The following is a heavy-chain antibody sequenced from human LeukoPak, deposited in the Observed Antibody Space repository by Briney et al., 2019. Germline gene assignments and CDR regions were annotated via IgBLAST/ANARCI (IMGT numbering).Heavy chain of an antibody. V-gene: IGHV3-49*04. Sequence: GGSLRLSCTASGFTFGDYAMTWVRQAPGKGLEWVGFIRNKAYGATPEYAASLKGRFTISRDDSNSIAYLQMNSLKTEDTAVYYCTRASVVGVTGLPDYWGQGTLVTVSS. CDR2: IRNKAYGATP. CDR3: TRASVVGVTGLPDY. J-gene: IGHJ4*02. D-gene: IGHD3-16*01. CDR1: GFTFGDYA.